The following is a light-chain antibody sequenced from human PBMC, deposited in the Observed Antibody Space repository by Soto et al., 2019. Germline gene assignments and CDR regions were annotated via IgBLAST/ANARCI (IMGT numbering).Light chain of an antibody. V-gene: IGKV3-15*01. CDR2: GAS. CDR3: QQYHYWPIT. Sequence: EIVMTQSPATLSVSPGERASLSFRASQSVSSNLAWYQQQPGQAPRLILYGASTRATGFPARFSGSGSGTEFTLTISSLQSEDFAVYLCQQYHYWPITFGQGTRLEIK. J-gene: IGKJ5*01. CDR1: QSVSSN.